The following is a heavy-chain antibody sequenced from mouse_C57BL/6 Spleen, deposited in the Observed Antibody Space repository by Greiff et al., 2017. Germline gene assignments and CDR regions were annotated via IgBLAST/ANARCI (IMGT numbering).Heavy chain of an antibody. J-gene: IGHJ1*03. CDR2: IWSGGST. V-gene: IGHV2-2*01. Sequence: QVQLQQSGPGLVQPSQSLSITCTVSGFSLTSYGVHWVRQSPGKGLEWLGVIWSGGSTDYNAAFISRLSISKDNSKSQVFFKMNSQQADDTAIYYCARKRLTGYFDDWGTGTTVTVSS. D-gene: IGHD1-2*01. CDR3: ARKRLTGYFDD. CDR1: GFSLTSYG.